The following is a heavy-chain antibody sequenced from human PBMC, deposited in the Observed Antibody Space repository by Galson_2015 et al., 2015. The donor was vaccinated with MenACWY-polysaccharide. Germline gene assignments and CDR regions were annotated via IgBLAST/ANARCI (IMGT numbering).Heavy chain of an antibody. CDR1: GFTFSTYW. Sequence: SLRLSCAASGFTFSTYWMNWVRQAPGKGLEWVAIIKQDGSAIHYMDSVRGRFTISRDNAKNSLYLQMNSLRAEDTAVYYCAGGSGYLIDDWGQGTVVTVS. D-gene: IGHD2-2*03. J-gene: IGHJ4*02. V-gene: IGHV3-7*03. CDR3: AGGSGYLIDD. CDR2: IKQDGSAI.